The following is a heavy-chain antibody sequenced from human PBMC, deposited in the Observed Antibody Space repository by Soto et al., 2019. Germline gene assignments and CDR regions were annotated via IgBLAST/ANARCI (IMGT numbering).Heavy chain of an antibody. CDR1: GYTLTELS. CDR3: AKKALVVTDGAFDI. J-gene: IGHJ3*02. V-gene: IGHV1-24*01. D-gene: IGHD2-21*02. Sequence: ASVKVSCKVSGYTLTELSMHWVRRAPGKGLEWMGGFDPEDGETIYAQKFQGRVTMTEDTSTDTAYIELSSLRSEDTAVYYCAKKALVVTDGAFDIWGQGTMVTVSS. CDR2: FDPEDGET.